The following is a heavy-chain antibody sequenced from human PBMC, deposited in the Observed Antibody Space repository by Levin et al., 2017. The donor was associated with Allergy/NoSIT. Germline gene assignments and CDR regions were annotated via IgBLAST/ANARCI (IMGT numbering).Heavy chain of an antibody. CDR1: GFTFSSYG. J-gene: IGHJ4*02. Sequence: GGSLRLSCAASGFTFSSYGMHWVRQAPGKGLEWVAVISYDGSNKYYADSVKGRFTISRDNSKNTLYLQMNSLRAEDTAVYYCAKDRAITGTLFDYWGQGTLVTVSS. D-gene: IGHD1-20*01. CDR2: ISYDGSNK. CDR3: AKDRAITGTLFDY. V-gene: IGHV3-30*18.